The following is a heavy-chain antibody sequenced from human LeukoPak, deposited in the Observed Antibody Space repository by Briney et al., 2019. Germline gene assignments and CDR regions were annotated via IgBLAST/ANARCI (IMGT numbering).Heavy chain of an antibody. CDR2: FYRSGST. D-gene: IGHD3-22*01. CDR1: GYSISSDYY. CDR3: ARQGLYDSSGYYKRDAFDI. J-gene: IGHJ3*02. Sequence: SETLSLTCAVSGYSISSDYYWGWIRQPPGKGLEWIGSFYRSGSTYYNPSLKSRVTILVDTSKNQFSLKLSSVTAADTALYYCARQGLYDSSGYYKRDAFDIWGQGTMVTVSS. V-gene: IGHV4-38-2*01.